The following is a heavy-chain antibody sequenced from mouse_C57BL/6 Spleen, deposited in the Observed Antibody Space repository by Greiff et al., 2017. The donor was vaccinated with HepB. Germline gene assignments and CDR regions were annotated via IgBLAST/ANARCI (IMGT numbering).Heavy chain of an antibody. CDR2: ISNLAYSI. V-gene: IGHV5-15*01. J-gene: IGHJ2*01. D-gene: IGHD2-4*01. Sequence: EVNVVESGGGLVQPGGSLKLSCAASGFTFSDYGMAWVRQAPRKGPEWVAFISNLAYSIYYADTVTGRFTISRENAKNTLYLEMSSLRSEDTAMYYCARHEGDYGFDYWGQGTTLTGSS. CDR3: ARHEGDYGFDY. CDR1: GFTFSDYG.